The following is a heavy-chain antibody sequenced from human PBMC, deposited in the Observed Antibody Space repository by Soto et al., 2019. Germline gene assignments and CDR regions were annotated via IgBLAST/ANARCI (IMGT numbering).Heavy chain of an antibody. J-gene: IGHJ4*02. D-gene: IGHD2-8*01. V-gene: IGHV4-34*01. CDR2: INHSGST. CDR1: GGSLSGYY. CDR3: ARGLGGSIVLMVYADPKLHYFDY. Sequence: SETLSLTCAVYGGSLSGYYWSWIRQPPGKGLEWIGEINHSGSTNYNPSLKSRVTISVDTSKNQFSLKLSSVTAADTAVYYCARGLGGSIVLMVYADPKLHYFDYWGQGTLVTVSS.